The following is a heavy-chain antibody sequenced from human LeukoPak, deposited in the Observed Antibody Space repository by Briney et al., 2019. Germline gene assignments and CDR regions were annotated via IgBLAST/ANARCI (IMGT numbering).Heavy chain of an antibody. Sequence: GESLKISCQGSGYSFTSYWIGWVRQIPGKGLEWMGIIYPGDSDTRYSPSFQGQVTISADRSISTAYLQWSSLKASDTAMYYCARVRSGSYYYYYGMDVWGQGTTVTVSS. J-gene: IGHJ6*02. V-gene: IGHV5-51*01. CDR2: IYPGDSDT. D-gene: IGHD1-26*01. CDR3: ARVRSGSYYYYYGMDV. CDR1: GYSFTSYW.